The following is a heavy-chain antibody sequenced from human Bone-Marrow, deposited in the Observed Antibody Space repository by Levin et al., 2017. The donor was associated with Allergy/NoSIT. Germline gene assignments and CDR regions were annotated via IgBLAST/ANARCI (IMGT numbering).Heavy chain of an antibody. V-gene: IGHV4-39*01. CDR2: IYYSGST. J-gene: IGHJ4*02. Sequence: SETLSLTCTVSGGSISSGYYYWAWIRQPPGQGLEWIGSIYYSGSTYYNPSLKSRVTISVDTSKNQFSLKLTSVTAADTAVYYCARHLSQWLGPFDYWGQGTLVTVSS. CDR3: ARHLSQWLGPFDY. CDR1: GGSISSGYYY. D-gene: IGHD6-19*01.